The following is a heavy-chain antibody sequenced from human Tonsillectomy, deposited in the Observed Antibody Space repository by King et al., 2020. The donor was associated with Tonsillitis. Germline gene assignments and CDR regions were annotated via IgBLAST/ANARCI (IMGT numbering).Heavy chain of an antibody. V-gene: IGHV3-43*02. D-gene: IGHD3-22*01. CDR3: AKNMYSDSSEELDY. J-gene: IGHJ4*02. Sequence: VQLVESGGGVVQPGGSLRLSCAASGFTFDDYAMHWVRQAPGKGLGGVSLISGDGSRTYFADSVKGRFTISRDNSNNSLYLQMNSLRTEDTALYYCAKNMYSDSSEELDYWGQGTLVTVSS. CDR1: GFTFDDYA. CDR2: ISGDGSRT.